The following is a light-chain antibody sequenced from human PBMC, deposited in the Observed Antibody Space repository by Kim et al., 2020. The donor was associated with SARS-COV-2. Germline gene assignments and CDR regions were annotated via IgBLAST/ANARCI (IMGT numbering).Light chain of an antibody. CDR1: QSNITY. V-gene: IGKV1-39*01. Sequence: DIQMIQSPSSLSASVGDRVTINCRASQSNITYLNWYQQKPGKAPKLLISAASRLQSGVPSRFSGSGSGTDFTLTISSLQPEDFATYYCQQSYSTPITFGQGTRLEIK. J-gene: IGKJ5*01. CDR3: QQSYSTPIT. CDR2: AAS.